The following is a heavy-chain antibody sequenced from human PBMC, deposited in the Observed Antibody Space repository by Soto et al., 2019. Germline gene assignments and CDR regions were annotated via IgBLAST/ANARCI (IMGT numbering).Heavy chain of an antibody. J-gene: IGHJ6*02. D-gene: IGHD3-9*01. Sequence: PGGSLRLSCAASGFTFSNAWMNWVRQAPGKGLEWVGRIKSKTDGGTTDYAAPVKGRFTISRDDSKNTLYLQMNSLKTEDTAVYYCTTGPPWLGDILTGPPIYYYYGMDVWGQGTTVTVSS. V-gene: IGHV3-15*07. CDR3: TTGPPWLGDILTGPPIYYYYGMDV. CDR2: IKSKTDGGTT. CDR1: GFTFSNAW.